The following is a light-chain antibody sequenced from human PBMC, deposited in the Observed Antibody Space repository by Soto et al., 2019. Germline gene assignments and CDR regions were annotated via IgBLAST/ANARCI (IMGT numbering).Light chain of an antibody. CDR3: QRYGSSVWT. CDR2: VTS. CDR1: QSVSNNY. V-gene: IGKV3-20*01. J-gene: IGKJ1*01. Sequence: EIVLTQSPGTLSLSPGERATVSCRASQSVSNNYLAWYQQKPGQSPRLLIYVTSSRATGVPDRFSGSGSGTDFTLTISRLEPEDFVVYYCQRYGSSVWTFGQVTKVEI.